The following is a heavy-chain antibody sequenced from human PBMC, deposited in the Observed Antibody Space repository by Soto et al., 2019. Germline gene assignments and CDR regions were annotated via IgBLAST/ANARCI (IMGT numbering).Heavy chain of an antibody. J-gene: IGHJ4*02. V-gene: IGHV1-8*01. CDR2: MNPNSGNT. CDR1: GYTFTSYD. D-gene: IGHD3-16*02. CDR3: ARAKYDYIWGSYRQYYFDY. Sequence: QVQLVQSGAEVKKPGASVKVSCKASGYTFTSYDINWVRQATGQGLEWMGWMNPNSGNTGYAQKFQGRVTMTRNTSISTAYMELSSLRSEDTAVYYCARAKYDYIWGSYRQYYFDYWGQGTLLTVSS.